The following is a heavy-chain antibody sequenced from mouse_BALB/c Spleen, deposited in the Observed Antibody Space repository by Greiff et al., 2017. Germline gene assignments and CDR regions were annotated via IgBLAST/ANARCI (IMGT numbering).Heavy chain of an antibody. J-gene: IGHJ3*01. CDR3: ARSYRYDVAWFAY. CDR1: GFTFSDYY. Sequence: EVKVVESGGGLVKPGGSLKLSCAASGFTFSDYYMYWVRQTPEKRLEWVATISDGGSYTYYPDSVKGRFTISRDNAKNNLYLQMSSLKSEDTAMYYCARSYRYDVAWFAYWGQGTLVTVSA. D-gene: IGHD2-14*01. CDR2: ISDGGSYT. V-gene: IGHV5-4*02.